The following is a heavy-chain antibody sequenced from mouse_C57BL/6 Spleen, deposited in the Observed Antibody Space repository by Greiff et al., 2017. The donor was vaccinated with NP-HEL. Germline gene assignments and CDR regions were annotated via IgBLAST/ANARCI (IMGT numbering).Heavy chain of an antibody. Sequence: QVQLQQPGAELVMPGASVKLSCKASGYTFTSYWMHWVKQRPGQGLEWIGEIDPSDSYTNYNQKFKGKSTLTVDKSSSTAYMQLSSLTSEDSAVYYCARLGDYDRAWFAYWGQGTLVTVSA. CDR3: ARLGDYDRAWFAY. V-gene: IGHV1-69*01. J-gene: IGHJ3*01. CDR1: GYTFTSYW. CDR2: IDPSDSYT. D-gene: IGHD2-4*01.